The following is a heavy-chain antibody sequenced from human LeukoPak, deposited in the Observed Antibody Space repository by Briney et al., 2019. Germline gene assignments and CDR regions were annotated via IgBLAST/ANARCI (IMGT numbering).Heavy chain of an antibody. Sequence: ASVKVSCKASGYTFTGYYMHWVRRAPGQGLEWMGWINPNSGGTNYAQKFQGRVTMTRDTSISTAYMELSRLRSDDTAVYYCAREVAAAFYFDYWGQGTLVTVSS. CDR3: AREVAAAFYFDY. D-gene: IGHD6-13*01. CDR1: GYTFTGYY. J-gene: IGHJ4*02. V-gene: IGHV1-2*02. CDR2: INPNSGGT.